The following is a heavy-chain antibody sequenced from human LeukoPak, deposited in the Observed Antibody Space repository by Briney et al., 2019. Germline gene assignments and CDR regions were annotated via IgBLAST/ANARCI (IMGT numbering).Heavy chain of an antibody. CDR3: ATTQTFDY. Sequence: SGGSLRLSCIASGFTFSNYWMSWVRQAPGKGLEWVANIKQDGSDKNYIDSVKGQFSISRDNAKSSLNLQMHNLRAEDTAVYYCATTQTFDYWGQGTLVTVSS. CDR1: GFTFSNYW. V-gene: IGHV3-7*03. J-gene: IGHJ4*02. CDR2: IKQDGSDK. D-gene: IGHD2-15*01.